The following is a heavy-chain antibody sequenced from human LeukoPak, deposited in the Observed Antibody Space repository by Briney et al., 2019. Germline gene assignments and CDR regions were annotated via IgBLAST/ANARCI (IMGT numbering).Heavy chain of an antibody. Sequence: SETLSLTCTVSGGSISSYYWSWIRQPPGKGLEWIGYIYYSGSTSYNPSLKSRVTISVDTSKNQFSLKLSSVTAADTAVYYCARHLDYDSSGYPFDYWGQGTLVTVSS. CDR1: GGSISSYY. V-gene: IGHV4-59*08. J-gene: IGHJ4*02. CDR2: IYYSGST. CDR3: ARHLDYDSSGYPFDY. D-gene: IGHD3-22*01.